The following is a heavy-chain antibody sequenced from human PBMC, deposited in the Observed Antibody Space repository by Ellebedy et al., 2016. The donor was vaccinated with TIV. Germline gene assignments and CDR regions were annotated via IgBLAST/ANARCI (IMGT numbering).Heavy chain of an antibody. CDR2: TYYRSKWYN. CDR1: GDTISNNGVA. CDR3: ARALDWDTSSEY. V-gene: IGHV6-1*01. Sequence: SQTLSLTCAISGDTISNNGVAWTWIRQSPSRGLEWLGRTYYRSKWYNDYAVSVKGRISINPDTSKNQFSLQLNSVTPEDTAVYYCARALDWDTSSEYWGQGILVTVSS. D-gene: IGHD3-3*01. J-gene: IGHJ4*02.